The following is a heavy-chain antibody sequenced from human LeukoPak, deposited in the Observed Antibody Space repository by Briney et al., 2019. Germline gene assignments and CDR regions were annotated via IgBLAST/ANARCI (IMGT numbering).Heavy chain of an antibody. CDR1: GYTFTSYD. Sequence: EASVTVSCTASGYTFTSYDINWVRQATGQGLEWMGWMNPNSGNTGYAQKFQGRVTMTRNTSISTAYMELSSLRSEDTAVYYCARRYCSSTSCHYFDYWGQGTLVTVSS. J-gene: IGHJ4*02. V-gene: IGHV1-8*01. D-gene: IGHD2-2*01. CDR3: ARRYCSSTSCHYFDY. CDR2: MNPNSGNT.